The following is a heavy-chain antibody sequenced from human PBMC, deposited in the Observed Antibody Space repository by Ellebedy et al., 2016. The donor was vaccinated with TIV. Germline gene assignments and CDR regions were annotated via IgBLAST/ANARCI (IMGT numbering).Heavy chain of an antibody. CDR1: GYTFTGYY. D-gene: IGHD2-2*01. CDR2: INPNSGGT. V-gene: IGHV1-2*02. CDR3: ARDLASVVPAAYYYYGMDV. J-gene: IGHJ6*02. Sequence: AASVKVSCKASGYTFTGYYMHWARQAPGQGLEWMGWINPNSGGTNYAQKFQGRVTMTRDTSISTVYMDLSSLRSEDTAVYYCARDLASVVPAAYYYYGMDVWGQGTTVTVSS.